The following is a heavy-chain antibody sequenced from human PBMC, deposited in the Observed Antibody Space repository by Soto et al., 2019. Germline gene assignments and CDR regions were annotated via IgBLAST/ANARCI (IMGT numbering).Heavy chain of an antibody. Sequence: SETLSLTCDVSGGTISSGGYSWSWIRQPPGKGLEWIGYIYHSGSTYFNPSLKSRLTISVDTSNRQFSMRLTSVTAADTAIYYCERQNGYGPGWSVYFDHWGQGILVT. D-gene: IGHD2-2*03. V-gene: IGHV4-30-2*05. CDR1: GGTISSGGYS. J-gene: IGHJ4*02. CDR3: ERQNGYGPGWSVYFDH. CDR2: IYHSGST.